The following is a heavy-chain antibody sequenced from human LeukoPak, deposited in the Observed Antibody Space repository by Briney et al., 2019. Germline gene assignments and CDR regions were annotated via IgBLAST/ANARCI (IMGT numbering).Heavy chain of an antibody. V-gene: IGHV3-23*01. CDR1: GFTFSSDW. CDR2: ISGSGGST. Sequence: GGSLRLSCAASGFTFSSDWMHWVRQAPGKGLEWVSAISGSGGSTYYADSVKGRFTISRDNSKNTLYLQMNSLRAEDTAVYYCAKDATVTTAYFGYWGQGTLVTVSS. D-gene: IGHD4-17*01. CDR3: AKDATVTTAYFGY. J-gene: IGHJ4*02.